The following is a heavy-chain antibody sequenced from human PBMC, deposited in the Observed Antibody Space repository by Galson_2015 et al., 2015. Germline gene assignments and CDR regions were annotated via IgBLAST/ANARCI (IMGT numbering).Heavy chain of an antibody. Sequence: SLRLSCEASGFTFTNYAMTWVRQVPGKGLEWVSAISGGGGITYYADSVKGRFTISRDNSKSTLYLQMSSLRVEDTAVYYCAKGLCSGGSCFSRIENGAFDIWGQGTMVTVSS. CDR3: AKGLCSGGSCFSRIENGAFDI. J-gene: IGHJ3*02. CDR2: ISGGGGIT. D-gene: IGHD2-15*01. V-gene: IGHV3-23*01. CDR1: GFTFTNYA.